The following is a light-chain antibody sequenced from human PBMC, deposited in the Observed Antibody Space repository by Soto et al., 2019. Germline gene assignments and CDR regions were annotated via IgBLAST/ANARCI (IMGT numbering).Light chain of an antibody. Sequence: EIVVTHSPASLAVSLGERATINCKSSQSVLYSSNNKNYLAWYQQKPRQPPKLLIYWASTRESGVPDRFSGSGSGTDFTLTISSLQAEDVAVYYCQQYYNTPLTFGGGTKVDIK. CDR2: WAS. V-gene: IGKV4-1*01. CDR1: QSVLYSSNNKNY. J-gene: IGKJ4*01. CDR3: QQYYNTPLT.